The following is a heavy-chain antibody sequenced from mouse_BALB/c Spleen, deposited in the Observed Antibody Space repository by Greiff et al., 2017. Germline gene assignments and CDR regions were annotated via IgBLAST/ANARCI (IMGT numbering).Heavy chain of an antibody. CDR2: IFPGSGNT. CDR3: ARGNGYYAMDY. CDR1: GYSFTSYY. V-gene: IGHV1-66*01. J-gene: IGHJ4*01. Sequence: VMLVESGPELVKPGASVKISCKASGYSFTSYYIHWVKQRPGQGLEWIGWIFPGSGNTKYNEKFKGKATLTADTSSSTAYMQLSSLTSEDSAVYFCARGNGYYAMDYWGQGTSVTVSS.